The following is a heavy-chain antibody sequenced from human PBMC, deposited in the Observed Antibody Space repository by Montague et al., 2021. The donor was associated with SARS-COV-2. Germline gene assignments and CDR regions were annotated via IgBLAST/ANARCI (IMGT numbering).Heavy chain of an antibody. CDR3: ATQAGGFTSGSLDY. J-gene: IGHJ4*02. D-gene: IGHD6-13*01. CDR1: GGSFSGYY. Sequence: SETLSLTCAVYGGSFSGYYWSWIRQPPGKGLEWIGEINHSGSTKYNPSLQSRVTMSLDTSRNQLSLKLSSVTAADTAIYYCATQAGGFTSGSLDYWGQGTLVTVSS. V-gene: IGHV4-34*01. CDR2: INHSGST.